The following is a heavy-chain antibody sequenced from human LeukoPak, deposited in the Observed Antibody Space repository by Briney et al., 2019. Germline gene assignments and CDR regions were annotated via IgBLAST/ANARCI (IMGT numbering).Heavy chain of an antibody. CDR1: GFIFNDYY. V-gene: IGHV3-11*01. CDR3: ARRIDI. CDR2: ISSSGRTI. Sequence: GGSLRLSCAASGFIFNDYYMTWNRQAPGKGLEWLSYISSSGRTIYYADSVKGRFTISRNNANNSLYLQMNSLKVDDTAVYYCARRIDIWGQGTRVTVSS. J-gene: IGHJ3*02.